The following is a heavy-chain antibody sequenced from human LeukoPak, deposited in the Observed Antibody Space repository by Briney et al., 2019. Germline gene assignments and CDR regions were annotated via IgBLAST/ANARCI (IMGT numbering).Heavy chain of an antibody. CDR3: AGDNYGTDY. CDR2: IYYSGNT. V-gene: IGHV4-59*01. D-gene: IGHD5-18*01. J-gene: IGHJ4*02. Sequence: WETLSLTCTVSGGSIGSNYWNWIRQPPGKGLEWIGYIYYSGNTYYNPSLKSRITISIDPSKNQFSLKLSSVTAADTAVYYCAGDNYGTDYWGQGTLVTVSS. CDR1: GGSIGSNY.